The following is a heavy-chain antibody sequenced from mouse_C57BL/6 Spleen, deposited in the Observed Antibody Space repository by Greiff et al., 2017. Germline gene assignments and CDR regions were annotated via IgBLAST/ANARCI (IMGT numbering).Heavy chain of an antibody. CDR2: IDPSDSYT. V-gene: IGHV1-69*01. Sequence: VQLQQPGAELVMPGASVKLSCKASGYTFTSYWMHWVKQRPGQGLEWIGEIDPSDSYTNYNQKFKGKSTLTVDKSSSTAYMQLSSLTSEDSAVYYCARSGPLRSSPEGFAYWGQGTLVTVSA. J-gene: IGHJ3*01. CDR1: GYTFTSYW. CDR3: ARSGPLRSSPEGFAY. D-gene: IGHD1-1*01.